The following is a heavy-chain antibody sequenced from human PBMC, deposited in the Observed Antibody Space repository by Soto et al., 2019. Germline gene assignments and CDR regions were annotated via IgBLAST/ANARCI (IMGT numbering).Heavy chain of an antibody. Sequence: SETLSLTCTVSGGSISSYYWSWIRQPPGKGLEWIGYIYYSGSTNYNPSLKIRVTISVDTSKNQFSLKLSSVTAADTAVYYCARDMGSGDGCNGDYCDGMEVWSQGTTDIGS. CDR1: GGSISSYY. CDR3: ARDMGSGDGCNGDYCDGMEV. V-gene: IGHV4-59*01. CDR2: IYYSGST. J-gene: IGHJ6*02. D-gene: IGHD1-26*01.